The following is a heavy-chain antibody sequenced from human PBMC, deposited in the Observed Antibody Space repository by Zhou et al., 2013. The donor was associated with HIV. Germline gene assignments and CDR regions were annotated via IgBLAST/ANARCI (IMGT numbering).Heavy chain of an antibody. V-gene: IGHV1-18*01. CDR1: GYTFTNYG. D-gene: IGHD1-26*01. Sequence: QVQLVQSGAEVKKPGASVKVSCKPSGYTFTNYGITWVRQVPGQGLEWMGWITAYNGNTNYAERFQDRLTMTTDTSTNTAYMELRSLKSDDTAVYYCASNRGELYYYYYMDVWGKGTTVTVSS. CDR2: ITAYNGNT. CDR3: ASNRGELYYYYYMDV. J-gene: IGHJ6*03.